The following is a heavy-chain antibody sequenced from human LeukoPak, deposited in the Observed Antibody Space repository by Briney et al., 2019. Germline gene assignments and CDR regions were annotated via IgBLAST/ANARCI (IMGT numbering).Heavy chain of an antibody. CDR2: IYTSGNT. J-gene: IGHJ5*02. V-gene: IGHV4-4*09. Sequence: SETLSLTCTVSSGSISRYYWSWIRQPPGKGLEWIGYIYTSGNTDYNPSLKSRVTISVDTSKNQFSLKLSSVTAADTAVYYCARSGIPAGIRRHVNWFEPWGQGTLVTVSS. CDR1: SGSISRYY. CDR3: ARSGIPAGIRRHVNWFEP. D-gene: IGHD2-2*02.